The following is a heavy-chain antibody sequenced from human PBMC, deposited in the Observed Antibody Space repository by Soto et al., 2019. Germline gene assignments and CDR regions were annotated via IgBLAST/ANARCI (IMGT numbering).Heavy chain of an antibody. J-gene: IGHJ4*02. CDR1: GFPFTSYR. CDR2: ISYDGSDK. Sequence: QVQLVESGGGVVQPGRSLRLSCAASGFPFTSYRMHWVREGPDKGLEWVAIISYDGSDKYSADSVKGRFTISRDNSKNTLYLEMNSLRAEDTALYYCVGGQYYFDYRGQGTLVIVSS. V-gene: IGHV3-30*03. D-gene: IGHD3-10*01. CDR3: VGGQYYFDY.